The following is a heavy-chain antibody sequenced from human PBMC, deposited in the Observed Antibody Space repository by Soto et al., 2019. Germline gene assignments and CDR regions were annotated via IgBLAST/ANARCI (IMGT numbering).Heavy chain of an antibody. Sequence: QVQLVESGGGVVQPGRSLRLSCAASGFTFSSYGMHWVRQAPGKGLEWVAVIWYDGSNKYYADSVKGRFTISRDNSKNTLYLQMNSPRAEDTAVYYCARDLVRDESSGSYPYFDYWGQGTLVTVSS. V-gene: IGHV3-33*01. J-gene: IGHJ4*02. CDR1: GFTFSSYG. CDR3: ARDLVRDESSGSYPYFDY. CDR2: IWYDGSNK. D-gene: IGHD3-22*01.